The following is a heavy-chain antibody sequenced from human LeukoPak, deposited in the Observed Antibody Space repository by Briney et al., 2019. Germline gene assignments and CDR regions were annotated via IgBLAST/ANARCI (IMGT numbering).Heavy chain of an antibody. CDR1: RFTFDDYA. CDR2: ISWNSGSI. D-gene: IGHD3-22*01. J-gene: IGHJ4*02. Sequence: PGGSLRLSCAASRFTFDDYAMHWVRQAPGKGLEWVSGISWNSGSIGYADSVKGRFTISRDNAKNSLYLQMNSLRAEDMALYYCARSNYYDSSGLDYWGQGTLVTVSS. CDR3: ARSNYYDSSGLDY. V-gene: IGHV3-9*03.